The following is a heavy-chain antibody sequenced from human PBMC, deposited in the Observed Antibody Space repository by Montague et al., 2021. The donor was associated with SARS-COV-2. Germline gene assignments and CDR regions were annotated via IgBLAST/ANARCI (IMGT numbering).Heavy chain of an antibody. CDR2: TYYSGST. CDR1: GGSISSSSHY. V-gene: IGHV4-39*01. J-gene: IGHJ3*02. D-gene: IGHD3-3*01. Sequence: SETLSLTCTVSGGSISSSSHYWGWIRPPPGKGLDWIGSTYYSGSTYYKPSLKSRVTIYVDTSKNQFSLKLSSVTAADTAVYYCARHSGRDTIFGVITIPDAFDIWGQGTTVTVSS. CDR3: ARHSGRDTIFGVITIPDAFDI.